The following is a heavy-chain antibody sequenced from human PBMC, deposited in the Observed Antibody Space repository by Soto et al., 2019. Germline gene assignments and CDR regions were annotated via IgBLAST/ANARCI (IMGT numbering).Heavy chain of an antibody. CDR2: IFHSGTP. CDR1: GGSISSGVYY. V-gene: IGHV4-31*03. J-gene: IGHJ6*02. D-gene: IGHD5-18*01. CDR3: ARDRRMVTNLGGYYYYRMDV. Sequence: QVQLQESGPGLVKPSQTLSLTCTVSGGSISSGVYYWSWIRQHPGKGLEWIGYIFHSGTPYYNPSLNRRLTISVDASKNQFSLKLSSVTAADTAVYYCARDRRMVTNLGGYYYYRMDVWGQGTTVTVSS.